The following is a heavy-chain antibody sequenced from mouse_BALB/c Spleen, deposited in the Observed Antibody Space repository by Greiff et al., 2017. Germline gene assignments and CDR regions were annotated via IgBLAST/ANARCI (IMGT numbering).Heavy chain of an antibody. CDR2: INPGSGGT. V-gene: IGHV1-54*01. J-gene: IGHJ1*01. CDR1: GYAFTNYL. D-gene: IGHD1-1*01. CDR3: ARGYGSSYWYFDV. Sequence: VQLQQSGAELVRPGTSVKVSCKASGYAFTNYLIEWVKQRPGQGLEWIGVINPGSGGTNYNEKFKGKATLTADKSSSTAYMQLSSLTSDDSAVYYCARGYGSSYWYFDVWGAGTTVTVSS.